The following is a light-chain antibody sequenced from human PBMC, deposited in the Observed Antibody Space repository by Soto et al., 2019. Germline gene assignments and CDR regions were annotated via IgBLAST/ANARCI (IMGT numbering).Light chain of an antibody. CDR2: EGS. J-gene: IGLJ1*01. CDR1: SSDVGSYNL. V-gene: IGLV2-23*01. Sequence: QSVLTQPASVSGSPGQSITISCTGTSSDVGSYNLVSWYQQHPGKAPKLMIYEGSKRPSGVSNRFSGSKSSNTASLTISGLQAEDEADYYCCSYAGSTPLYVFGTGTKLTVL. CDR3: CSYAGSTPLYV.